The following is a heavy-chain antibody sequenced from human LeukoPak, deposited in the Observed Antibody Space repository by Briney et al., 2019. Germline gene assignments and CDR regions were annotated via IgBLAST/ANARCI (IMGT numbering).Heavy chain of an antibody. Sequence: PGGSLRLSCAASGFTFSSYGMHWVRQAPGKGLEWVAVIWYDGSNKYYADSVKGRFTISRDNSKNTLYLQMNSLRAEDTAVYYCARSGKWELESDYWGQGTLVTVSS. D-gene: IGHD1-26*01. CDR2: IWYDGSNK. CDR3: ARSGKWELESDY. V-gene: IGHV3-33*01. CDR1: GFTFSSYG. J-gene: IGHJ4*02.